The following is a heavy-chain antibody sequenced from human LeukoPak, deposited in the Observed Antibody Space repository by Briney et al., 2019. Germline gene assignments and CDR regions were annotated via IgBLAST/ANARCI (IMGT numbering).Heavy chain of an antibody. CDR3: AKDLYYDSSDYWKTWFDP. V-gene: IGHV3-23*01. CDR1: GFNVSSSY. J-gene: IGHJ5*02. D-gene: IGHD3-22*01. Sequence: GGSLRLSCAAWGFNVSSSYMIWVRQAPGKGLEGVSAISGSGGTTYYADSVEGRLTISRDNFKNTLWLKMNSLRAEDTAVYYCAKDLYYDSSDYWKTWFDPWGQGTLVTVSS. CDR2: ISGSGGTT.